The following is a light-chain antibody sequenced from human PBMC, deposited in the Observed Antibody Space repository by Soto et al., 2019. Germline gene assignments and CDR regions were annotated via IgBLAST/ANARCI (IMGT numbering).Light chain of an antibody. CDR1: QSITSNY. Sequence: EIVLTQSPGTLSLSPGERATLSCRASQSITSNYLAWYQQKPGQAPRLLIYGPSSRAIGIPHRFSGSGSGTDFTLTISRLEPEDFAVYYCQHYGSSPFTCGGGTRVEIK. V-gene: IGKV3-20*01. J-gene: IGKJ4*01. CDR3: QHYGSSPFT. CDR2: GPS.